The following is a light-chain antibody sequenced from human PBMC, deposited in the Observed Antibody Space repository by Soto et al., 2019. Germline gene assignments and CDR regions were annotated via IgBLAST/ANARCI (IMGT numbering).Light chain of an antibody. CDR1: QSVKSH. Sequence: IVLTQSPATLSLSPGERATLSCRASQSVKSHVAWYQLKPGQSPRLLIFDTTNRATGTPTRFSGSGSGTDVTLTISSLEPEDFAVYYCQQRGNWPVTFGGGTKVEI. J-gene: IGKJ4*01. CDR2: DTT. V-gene: IGKV3-11*01. CDR3: QQRGNWPVT.